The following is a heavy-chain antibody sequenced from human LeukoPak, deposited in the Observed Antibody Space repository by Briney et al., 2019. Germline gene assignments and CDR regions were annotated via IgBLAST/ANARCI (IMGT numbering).Heavy chain of an antibody. Sequence: GGSLRLSCAASGFTFSSSAMSWVRQVPGKGLEWVSGISASGGSTYYADSVRGRFTISRDNSKNTLYLQMNSLRAEDTAVYYCARGGRGLVYWGQGTLVTVSS. V-gene: IGHV3-23*01. CDR1: GFTFSSSA. CDR2: ISASGGST. D-gene: IGHD3-10*01. CDR3: ARGGRGLVY. J-gene: IGHJ4*02.